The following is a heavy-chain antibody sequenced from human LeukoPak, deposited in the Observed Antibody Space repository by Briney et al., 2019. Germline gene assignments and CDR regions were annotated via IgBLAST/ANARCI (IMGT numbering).Heavy chain of an antibody. Sequence: ASVKVSCKASGGTFSSYAISWVRQAPGQGLEWMGGIIPIFGTANYAQKFQGRVTITADESTSTAYMELSSLRSEDTAVYYCARGLKQYQLLHGYYYYYMDVWSKGTTVTVSS. V-gene: IGHV1-69*13. CDR2: IIPIFGTA. CDR3: ARGLKQYQLLHGYYYYYMDV. D-gene: IGHD2-2*01. CDR1: GGTFSSYA. J-gene: IGHJ6*03.